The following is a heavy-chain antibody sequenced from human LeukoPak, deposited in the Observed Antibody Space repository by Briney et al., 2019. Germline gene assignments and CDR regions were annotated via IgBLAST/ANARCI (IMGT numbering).Heavy chain of an antibody. D-gene: IGHD3-10*01. CDR3: VKTMVRGVIPPGLGDYGMDV. Sequence: GGSLRLSCAASGFTFSSYAMSWVRQAPGKGLEWVSAISDSGGSTYYADSVKGRFTISRDNSKNTLYLQMNSLRAEDTAVYYCVKTMVRGVIPPGLGDYGMDVWGQGTTVTVSS. V-gene: IGHV3-23*01. J-gene: IGHJ6*02. CDR2: ISDSGGST. CDR1: GFTFSSYA.